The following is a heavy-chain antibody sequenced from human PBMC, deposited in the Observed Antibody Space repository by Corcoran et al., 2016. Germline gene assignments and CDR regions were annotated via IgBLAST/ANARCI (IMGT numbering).Heavy chain of an antibody. D-gene: IGHD3-16*01. CDR2: IYYSGST. CDR1: GGSISSSSYY. J-gene: IGHJ4*02. Sequence: QQQQESGPGLVKPSETLSLTCTVSGGSISSSSYYWGWIRQPPGKGLEWIGSIYYSGSTYYNPSLKSRVTISVDTSKNQFSLKLSSVTAADTAVYYCASEGALRRGGLGYDWGQGTLVTVSS. V-gene: IGHV4-39*01. CDR3: ASEGALRRGGLGYD.